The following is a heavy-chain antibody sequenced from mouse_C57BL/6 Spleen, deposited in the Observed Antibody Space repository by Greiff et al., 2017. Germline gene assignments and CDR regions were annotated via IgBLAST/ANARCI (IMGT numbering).Heavy chain of an antibody. CDR2: IRLKSDNYAT. Sequence: EVQGVESGGGLVQPGGSMKLSCVASGFTFSNYWMNWVRQSPEKGLEWVAQIRLKSDNYATHYAESVKGRFTISRDDSKSSVYLQMNNLRAEDTGIYYCTDYDYELAYWGQGTLVTVSA. J-gene: IGHJ3*01. V-gene: IGHV6-3*01. D-gene: IGHD2-4*01. CDR1: GFTFSNYW. CDR3: TDYDYELAY.